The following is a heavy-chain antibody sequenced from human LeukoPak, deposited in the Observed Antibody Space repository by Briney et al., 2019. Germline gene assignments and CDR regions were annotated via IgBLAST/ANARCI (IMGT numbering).Heavy chain of an antibody. CDR1: GGTFSSYA. Sequence: SVKVSCKASGGTFSSYAISWVRQPPGQGLEWMGGIIPIFGTANYAQKFQGRVTITADESTSTAYMELSSLRSEDTAVYYCARDKGEYYYDISGYRDAFDIWGQGTMVTVSS. D-gene: IGHD3-22*01. J-gene: IGHJ3*02. CDR3: ARDKGEYYYDISGYRDAFDI. V-gene: IGHV1-69*13. CDR2: IIPIFGTA.